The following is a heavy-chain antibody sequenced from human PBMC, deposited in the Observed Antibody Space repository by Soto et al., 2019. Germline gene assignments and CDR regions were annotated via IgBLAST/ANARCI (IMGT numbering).Heavy chain of an antibody. Sequence: ASVKVSCKVSGYTLTELSMHWVRQAPGKGLEWMGGFDPEDGETIYAQEFQGRVTMTEDTSTDTAYMELSSLRSEDTAVYYCATYCGGDPCSFDYWGQGTLVTVSS. CDR2: FDPEDGET. CDR1: GYTLTELS. D-gene: IGHD2-21*02. J-gene: IGHJ4*02. CDR3: ATYCGGDPCSFDY. V-gene: IGHV1-24*01.